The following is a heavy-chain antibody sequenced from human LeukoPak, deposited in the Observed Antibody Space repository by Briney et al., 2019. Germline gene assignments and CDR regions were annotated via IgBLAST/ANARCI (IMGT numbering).Heavy chain of an antibody. D-gene: IGHD3-10*01. CDR2: ISWNSGSI. CDR1: GFTFDDYA. Sequence: GGSLRLSCAASGFTFDDYAMHWVRQAPGVGLEWVSGISWNSGSIGYADSVKGRFTISRDNAKNSLYLQMNSLRAEDMALYYCAKDLRGSLGRAESYFDYWGQGTLVTVSS. J-gene: IGHJ4*02. V-gene: IGHV3-9*03. CDR3: AKDLRGSLGRAESYFDY.